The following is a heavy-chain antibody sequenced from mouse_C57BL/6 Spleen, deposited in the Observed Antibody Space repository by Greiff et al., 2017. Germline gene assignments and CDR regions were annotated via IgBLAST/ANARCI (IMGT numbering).Heavy chain of an antibody. CDR1: GYAFSSSW. Sequence: QVQLKESGPELVKPGASVKISCKASGYAFSSSWMNWVKQRPGKGLEWIGRIYPGDGDTNYNGKFKGKATLTADKSSSTAYMQLSSLTSEDSAVYFCARPHYYGSSLYAMDYWGQGTSVTVSS. D-gene: IGHD1-1*01. CDR3: ARPHYYGSSLYAMDY. J-gene: IGHJ4*01. CDR2: IYPGDGDT. V-gene: IGHV1-82*01.